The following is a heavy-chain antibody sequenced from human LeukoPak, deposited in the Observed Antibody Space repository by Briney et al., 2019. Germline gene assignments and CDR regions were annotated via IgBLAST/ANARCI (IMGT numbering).Heavy chain of an antibody. CDR3: ARWNGGRYHFAS. J-gene: IGHJ4*02. CDR1: GGSVSSNY. V-gene: IGHV4-59*02. Sequence: SETLSLTCTVSGGSVSSNYWNWLRQPPGKGLEWIGNISNSGSGSTKYNPSLESRVTMSVETSKNQFSLKLSSVTAADTAVYYCARWNGGRYHFASWGQGTLVTVSS. CDR2: ISNSGSGST. D-gene: IGHD1-26*01.